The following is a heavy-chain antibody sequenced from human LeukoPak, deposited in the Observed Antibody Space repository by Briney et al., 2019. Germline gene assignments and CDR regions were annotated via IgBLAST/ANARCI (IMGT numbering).Heavy chain of an antibody. V-gene: IGHV4-59*01. CDR1: GGSISSYY. Sequence: SETLSLTCTVSGGSISSYYGSWIRQPPGKGLEWIGYIYYSGSTNYNPSLKSRVTISVDTSKNQFSLKLSSVTAADTAVYYCASSYYGSGPAKFDYWGQGTLVTVSS. CDR3: ASSYYGSGPAKFDY. J-gene: IGHJ4*02. CDR2: IYYSGST. D-gene: IGHD3-10*01.